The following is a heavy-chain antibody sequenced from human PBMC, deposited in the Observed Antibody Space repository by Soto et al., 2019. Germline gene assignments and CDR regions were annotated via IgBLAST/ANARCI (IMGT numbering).Heavy chain of an antibody. V-gene: IGHV1-46*01. CDR1: GYTFTSYY. CDR2: INPSGGST. CDR3: ARGYYYDSSGYLGGPRPDAFDI. Sequence: ASVKVSCKASGYTFTSYYMHWVRQAPGQGLEWMGIINPSGGSTSYAQKFQGRVTLTRDTSTSTVYMELSSLRSEDTAVYYCARGYYYDSSGYLGGPRPDAFDIWGQGTMVTVSS. J-gene: IGHJ3*02. D-gene: IGHD3-22*01.